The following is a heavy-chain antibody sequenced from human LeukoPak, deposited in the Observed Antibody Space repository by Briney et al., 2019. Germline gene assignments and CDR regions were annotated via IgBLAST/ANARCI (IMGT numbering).Heavy chain of an antibody. J-gene: IGHJ4*02. Sequence: GESLKISCKGSGYSFTSYWIGWVRQMPGKGLEWMGIIYPGDSDTRYSPSFQGQVTISADKSTSTAYLQWSSLKASDTAMYYCARTSDFWSGYYRPNYFDYWGQGTLVTVSS. V-gene: IGHV5-51*01. CDR2: IYPGDSDT. CDR1: GYSFTSYW. D-gene: IGHD3-3*01. CDR3: ARTSDFWSGYYRPNYFDY.